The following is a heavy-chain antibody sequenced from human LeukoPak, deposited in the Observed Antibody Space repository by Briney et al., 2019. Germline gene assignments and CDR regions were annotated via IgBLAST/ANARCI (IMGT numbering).Heavy chain of an antibody. CDR1: GYTFTSYD. V-gene: IGHV1-8*01. CDR3: ARTGYCSSTSCYLYYYYYYGMDV. D-gene: IGHD2-2*01. Sequence: ASVKVSCKASGYTFTSYDINWVRQATGQGLEWMGWMNPNSGNTGYAQKFQGRVTMTRNTSISTAYMELSSLRSEDTAVYYCARTGYCSSTSCYLYYYYYYGMDVWGQGTTVTVSS. J-gene: IGHJ6*02. CDR2: MNPNSGNT.